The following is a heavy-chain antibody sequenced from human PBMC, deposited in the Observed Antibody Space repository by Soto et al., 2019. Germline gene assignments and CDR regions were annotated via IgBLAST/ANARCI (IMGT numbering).Heavy chain of an antibody. J-gene: IGHJ6*02. D-gene: IGHD6-13*01. CDR2: IYYSGST. CDR3: ARHRIGSSWYRNYYGMDV. Sequence: SETLSPTGTGSGGASSSSSYYWGWIRQPPGKGLEWIGSIYYSGSTYYNPSLKSRVTISVDTSKNQFSLKLSSVTAADTAVYYCARHRIGSSWYRNYYGMDVWGQGTTVTVSS. V-gene: IGHV4-39*01. CDR1: GGASSSSSYY.